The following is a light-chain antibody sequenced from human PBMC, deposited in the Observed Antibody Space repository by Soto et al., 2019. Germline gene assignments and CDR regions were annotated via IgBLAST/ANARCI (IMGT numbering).Light chain of an antibody. CDR3: SSYTSSTTPV. CDR1: SSDVGGYNY. CDR2: DVS. V-gene: IGLV2-14*01. Sequence: QAVVTQPASVSGSPGQSITISCTGTSSDVGGYNYVSWYQQRPGKAPKLMIYDVSNRPSGVSNRFSGSKSGNTASLTISGLQAEDEADYYCSSYTSSTTPVFGGGTKLTVL. J-gene: IGLJ2*01.